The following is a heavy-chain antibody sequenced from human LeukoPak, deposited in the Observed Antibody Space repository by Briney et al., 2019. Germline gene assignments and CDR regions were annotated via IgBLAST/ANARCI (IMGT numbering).Heavy chain of an antibody. CDR1: GFTFSSYW. Sequence: GGSLRLSCAASGFTFSSYWMSWVRQAPGKGLEWVSGINWNGGSTGYADSVKGRFTISRGNAKNSLYLQMNSLRAEDTALYYCATFGARYYDFWSGYAHRYWGQGTLVTVSS. CDR2: INWNGGST. J-gene: IGHJ4*02. D-gene: IGHD3-3*01. V-gene: IGHV3-20*04. CDR3: ATFGARYYDFWSGYAHRY.